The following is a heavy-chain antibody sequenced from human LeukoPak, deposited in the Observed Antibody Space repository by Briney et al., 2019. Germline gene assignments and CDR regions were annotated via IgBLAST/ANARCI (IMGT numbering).Heavy chain of an antibody. V-gene: IGHV3-33*01. Sequence: GGSLRLSCAASEFTFSNYGMHWVRQAPGKGLEWVAVIWYDGSNKYYADSVKGRFTISRDNSRTMLYLQMNSLRAEDTAVYYCARVGYCSGGSCYPDYYYFYGMDVWGQGTTVTVSS. J-gene: IGHJ6*02. CDR1: EFTFSNYG. D-gene: IGHD2-15*01. CDR2: IWYDGSNK. CDR3: ARVGYCSGGSCYPDYYYFYGMDV.